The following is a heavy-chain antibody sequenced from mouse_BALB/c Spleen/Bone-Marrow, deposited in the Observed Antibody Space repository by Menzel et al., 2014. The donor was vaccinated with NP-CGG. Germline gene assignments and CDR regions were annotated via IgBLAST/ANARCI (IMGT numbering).Heavy chain of an antibody. Sequence: EVKLVESGGGLVQPGGSLKLSCATSGFTFSDYYVYWVRQTPEKRLEWVAYISNGGGSTYYPDTVKGRFTISRDNAKNTLYLQMSRLKSEDTAMYYCARHNYNETWFAYWGQGTLVTVSA. CDR2: ISNGGGST. J-gene: IGHJ3*01. CDR1: GFTFSDYY. D-gene: IGHD1-1*01. V-gene: IGHV5-12*02. CDR3: ARHNYNETWFAY.